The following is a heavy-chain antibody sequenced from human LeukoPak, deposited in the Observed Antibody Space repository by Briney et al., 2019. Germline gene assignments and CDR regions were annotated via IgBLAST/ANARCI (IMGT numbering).Heavy chain of an antibody. CDR3: AKDQGYHDSSNFDY. J-gene: IGHJ4*02. V-gene: IGHV3-23*01. Sequence: QPGGSLRLSCAATGFTFSSYAMSWVRQAPGKGLEWVSAISGSGGSTYYADSVKGRFTISRDNSKNTLYLQMNSLRAEDTAVYYCAKDQGYHDSSNFDYWGQGTLVTVSS. CDR1: GFTFSSYA. CDR2: ISGSGGST. D-gene: IGHD3-22*01.